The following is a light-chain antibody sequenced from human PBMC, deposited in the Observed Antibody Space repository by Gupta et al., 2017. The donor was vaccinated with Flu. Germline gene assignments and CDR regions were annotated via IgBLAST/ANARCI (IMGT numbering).Light chain of an antibody. CDR2: KVS. CDR3: MQGSHWPYT. V-gene: IGKV2-30*01. Sequence: ISCRPSQSLVYSDGNTYLNWFQQRPGQSPRRLIYKVSNRDSGVPDRLSGSGSGADFILTITRLEAEDVGVYYCMQGSHWPYTFGLGTKLEIK. J-gene: IGKJ2*01. CDR1: QSLVYSDGNTY.